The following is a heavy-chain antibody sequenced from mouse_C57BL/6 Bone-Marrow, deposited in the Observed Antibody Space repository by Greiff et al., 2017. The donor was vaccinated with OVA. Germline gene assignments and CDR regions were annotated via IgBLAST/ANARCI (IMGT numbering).Heavy chain of an antibody. CDR1: GYTFTSYW. CDR3: TRGHYYGSSYDAMDY. Sequence: EVKLQESGTVLARPGASVKMSCKTSGYTFTSYWMHWVKQRPGQGLEWIGAIYPGNSDTSYNQKFKGKAKLTAVTSASTAYMELSSLTNEDSAVYYCTRGHYYGSSYDAMDYWGQGTSVTVSS. CDR2: IYPGNSDT. V-gene: IGHV1-5*01. J-gene: IGHJ4*01. D-gene: IGHD1-1*01.